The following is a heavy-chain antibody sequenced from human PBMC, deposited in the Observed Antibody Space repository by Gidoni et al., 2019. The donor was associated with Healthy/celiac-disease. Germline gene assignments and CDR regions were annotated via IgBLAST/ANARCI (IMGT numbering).Heavy chain of an antibody. J-gene: IGHJ3*02. D-gene: IGHD2-2*01. Sequence: EVQLVESGGVVVQPGGSLRLSCAASGFSFDDYTMHWVRQAPGKGLEWVSLIRWDGGSTYYADSVKGRFTISRDNSKNSLYLQMNSLRTEDTALYYCAKATHCSSTSCVGYPRYRGAFDIWGQGTMVTVSS. V-gene: IGHV3-43*01. CDR3: AKATHCSSTSCVGYPRYRGAFDI. CDR2: IRWDGGST. CDR1: GFSFDDYT.